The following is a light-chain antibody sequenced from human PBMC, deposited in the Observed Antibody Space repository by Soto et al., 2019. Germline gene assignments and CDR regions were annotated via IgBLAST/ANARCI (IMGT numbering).Light chain of an antibody. CDR3: QVWDRSIDSPYV. CDR1: NIGSKS. V-gene: IGLV3-21*04. Sequence: SYELTQPPSVSVAPGMTARITCGGNNIGSKSVHWYQQKPGQAPVLVIFYDSDRPSGIPERFSGSNSGNTATLTISRVEAGDEADYYCQVWDRSIDSPYVFGTGTKLTVL. J-gene: IGLJ1*01. CDR2: YDS.